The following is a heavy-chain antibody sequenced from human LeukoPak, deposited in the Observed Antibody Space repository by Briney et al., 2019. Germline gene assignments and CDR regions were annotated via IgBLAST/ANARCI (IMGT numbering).Heavy chain of an antibody. Sequence: SETLSLTCTVSGGSISSYYWSWIRQPPGKGLEWIGYIYYSGSTNYNPSLKSRVTISVDTSKNQFSLKLSFVTAADTAVYYCARVIAVAGTEYFQHWGQGTLVTVSS. J-gene: IGHJ1*01. V-gene: IGHV4-59*08. CDR1: GGSISSYY. CDR3: ARVIAVAGTEYFQH. CDR2: IYYSGST. D-gene: IGHD6-19*01.